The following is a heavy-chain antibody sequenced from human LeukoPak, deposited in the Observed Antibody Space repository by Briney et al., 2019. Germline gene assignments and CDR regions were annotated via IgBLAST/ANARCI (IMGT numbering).Heavy chain of an antibody. CDR2: ISSSSSYI. J-gene: IGHJ4*02. V-gene: IGHV3-21*01. D-gene: IGHD3-10*01. CDR3: ARAPTMVRAKGGFDY. Sequence: GGSLRLYCAASGFTFSSYSMNWVRQAPGKGLEWVSSISSSSSYIYYADSVKGRFTISRDNAKNSLYLQMNSLRAEDTAVYYCARAPTMVRAKGGFDYWGQGTLVTVSS. CDR1: GFTFSSYS.